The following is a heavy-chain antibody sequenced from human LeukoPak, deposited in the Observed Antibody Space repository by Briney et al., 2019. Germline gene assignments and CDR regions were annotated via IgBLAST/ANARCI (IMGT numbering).Heavy chain of an antibody. J-gene: IGHJ4*02. Sequence: PGGSLRLSCAASGFTFSSYSMNWVRQAPGKGLEWVSSISSSSYIYYADSVKGRFTISRDNAKNSLYLQMNSLRAEDTAVYYCARVGTGIAVAGMIDYWGQGTLVTVSS. D-gene: IGHD6-19*01. CDR3: ARVGTGIAVAGMIDY. V-gene: IGHV3-21*01. CDR1: GFTFSSYS. CDR2: ISSSSYI.